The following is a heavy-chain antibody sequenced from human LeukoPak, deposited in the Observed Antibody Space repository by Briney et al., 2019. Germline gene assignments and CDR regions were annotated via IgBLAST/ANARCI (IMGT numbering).Heavy chain of an antibody. CDR3: ARAGLEWLFCYYMDV. Sequence: GGSLRLSCAASGFTFDDYGMSWVRQAPGKGLEWVSGINWNGGSTGYADSVRGRFTISRDNAKNSLYLQMNSLRAEDTALYYCARAGLEWLFCYYMDVWGKGTTVTVSS. J-gene: IGHJ6*03. D-gene: IGHD3-3*01. V-gene: IGHV3-20*04. CDR1: GFTFDDYG. CDR2: INWNGGST.